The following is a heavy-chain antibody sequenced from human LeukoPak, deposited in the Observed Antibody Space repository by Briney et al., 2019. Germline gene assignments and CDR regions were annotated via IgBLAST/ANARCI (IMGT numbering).Heavy chain of an antibody. D-gene: IGHD3-16*01. V-gene: IGHV4-30-2*01. CDR2: IYHSGST. CDR3: ARRGGDFHTGIVFDN. CDR1: GGSISSGGYY. J-gene: IGHJ4*02. Sequence: SETLSLTCTVSGGSISSGGYYWSWIRQPPGKGLEWIGYIYHSGSTYYNPSLKSRVTISVDRSKNQFSLRLTSVTAADTAVYYCARRGGDFHTGIVFDNWGQGTLVTVSS.